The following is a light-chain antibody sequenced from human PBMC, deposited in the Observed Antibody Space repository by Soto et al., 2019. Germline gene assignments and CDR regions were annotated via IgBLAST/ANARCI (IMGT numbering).Light chain of an antibody. Sequence: EIVLTQSPGTLSLSPGERATLSCRASQSVYSNYLAWYQQKPGQAPKLLIYGASSRATGIPDRFSGSGSGTDSTLTISRLEPEDFAVYFCQQYGSSLRTFGQGTNLEIK. J-gene: IGKJ2*01. CDR1: QSVYSNY. CDR2: GAS. V-gene: IGKV3-20*01. CDR3: QQYGSSLRT.